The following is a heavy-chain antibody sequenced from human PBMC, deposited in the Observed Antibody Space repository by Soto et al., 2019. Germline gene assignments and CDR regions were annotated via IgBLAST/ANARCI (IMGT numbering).Heavy chain of an antibody. J-gene: IGHJ6*02. V-gene: IGHV4-4*02. CDR2: IYHSGST. CDR1: GGSISSSNW. Sequence: SETLSLTCAVSGGSISSSNWWSWVRQPPGKGLEWIGEIYHSGSTNYNPSLKSRVTISVDKSKNQFSLKLSSVTAADTAVYYCARGEYSSGWYGYYYYGMDVWGQGTTVTVS. D-gene: IGHD6-19*01. CDR3: ARGEYSSGWYGYYYYGMDV.